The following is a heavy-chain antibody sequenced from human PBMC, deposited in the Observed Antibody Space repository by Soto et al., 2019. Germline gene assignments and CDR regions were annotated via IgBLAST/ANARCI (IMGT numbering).Heavy chain of an antibody. V-gene: IGHV4-31*03. D-gene: IGHD5-18*01. CDR3: ARGSVPLPTAMVPLDY. CDR2: IYYIGST. J-gene: IGHJ4*02. CDR1: GGSISSGGYY. Sequence: PSETLSLTCTVSGGSISSGGYYWNWIRQHPGKGLEWIGYIYYIGSTYYNPSLKSRVTISLDTSKNQFSLKLSSLRSEDTAVYYCARGSVPLPTAMVPLDYWGQGTLVTVSS.